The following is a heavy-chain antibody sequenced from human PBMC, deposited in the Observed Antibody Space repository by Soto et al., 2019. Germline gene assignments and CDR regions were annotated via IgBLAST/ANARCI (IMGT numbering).Heavy chain of an antibody. V-gene: IGHV3-74*01. Sequence: EVQLIESGGGLVQPGGSLRLSCAASGCTFTKSWCHGFSQTPGKGLVWVSRVNTAGSDTFYPDSVKGRFTISRDTAKNTLYLQMNSLTAEDTAMYYCARDQSVSGPTTFHYWGQGALVTVSS. CDR2: VNTAGSDT. D-gene: IGHD6-19*01. CDR1: GCTFTKSW. CDR3: ARDQSVSGPTTFHY. J-gene: IGHJ4*02.